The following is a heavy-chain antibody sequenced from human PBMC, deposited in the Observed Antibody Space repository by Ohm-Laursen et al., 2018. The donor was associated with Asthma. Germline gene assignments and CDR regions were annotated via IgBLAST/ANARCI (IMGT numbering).Heavy chain of an antibody. CDR2: VNPNSGNT. J-gene: IGHJ4*02. CDR3: ARVSGSASSFDS. D-gene: IGHD2-15*01. V-gene: IGHV1-8*01. CDR1: GYTFTSYD. Sequence: ASVKVSCKASGYTFTSYDINWVRQAPGQGLEWMGWVNPNSGNTDYAQRFQGRVTMTRNTTINTAYMELTSLRFEDTAVYYCARVSGSASSFDSWGQGTPVTVSS.